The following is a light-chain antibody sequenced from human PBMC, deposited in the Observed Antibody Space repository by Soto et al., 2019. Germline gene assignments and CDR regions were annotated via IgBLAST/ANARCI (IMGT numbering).Light chain of an antibody. V-gene: IGKV1-9*01. J-gene: IGKJ2*01. CDR1: QDISSY. CDR3: QQLISYPLT. CDR2: AAS. Sequence: DIQLTQSPSLLSASVGDRVTITCRARQDISSYLAWYQQRPGKAPKLLIYAASTLQSGVPSRFSGSGSGTEFTLTISSLHPEDFATYYCQQLISYPLTFGQGTKLEIK.